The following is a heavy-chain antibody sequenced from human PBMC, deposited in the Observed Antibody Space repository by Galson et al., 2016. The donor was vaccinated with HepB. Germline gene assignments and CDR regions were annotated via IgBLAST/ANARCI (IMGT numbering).Heavy chain of an antibody. J-gene: IGHJ4*02. V-gene: IGHV3-23*01. CDR3: ARDQGYCSGITCLIYDY. D-gene: IGHD2-2*01. CDR1: GFTLKSHS. Sequence: SLRLSCAASGFTLKSHSMSWVRQAPGKGLEWVSAISENGGSTHYADSVKGRFTISRDNSKNTLYLQMNSVRAEDTAVYYCARDQGYCSGITCLIYDYWGQGTLVTV. CDR2: ISENGGST.